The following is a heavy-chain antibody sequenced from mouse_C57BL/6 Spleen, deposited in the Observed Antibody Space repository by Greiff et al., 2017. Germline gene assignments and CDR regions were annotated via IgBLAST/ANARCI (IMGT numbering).Heavy chain of an antibody. D-gene: IGHD2-4*01. J-gene: IGHJ1*03. CDR2: INYDGSST. CDR1: GFTFSDYY. V-gene: IGHV5-16*01. Sequence: EVKLVESEGGLVQPGSSMKLSCTASGFTFSDYYMAWVRQVPEKGLEWVANINYDGSSTYYLDSLKSRFIISRDNTTNILYLQMSSLKSEDTATYYCARGSYYDYDRYFDVWGTGTTVTVSS. CDR3: ARGSYYDYDRYFDV.